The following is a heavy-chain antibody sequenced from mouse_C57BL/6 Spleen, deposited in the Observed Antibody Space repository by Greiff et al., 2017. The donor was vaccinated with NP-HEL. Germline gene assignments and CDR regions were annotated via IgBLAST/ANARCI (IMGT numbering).Heavy chain of an antibody. CDR2: IWSGGST. J-gene: IGHJ1*03. V-gene: IGHV2-2*01. Sequence: VQLVESGPGLVQPSQSLSITCTVSGFSLTSYGVHWVRQSPGKGLEWLGVIWSGGSTDYNAAFISRLSISKDNSKSQVFFKMNSLQADDTAIYYCARGDYDGYFDVWGTGTTVTVSS. CDR3: ARGDYDGYFDV. D-gene: IGHD2-4*01. CDR1: GFSLTSYG.